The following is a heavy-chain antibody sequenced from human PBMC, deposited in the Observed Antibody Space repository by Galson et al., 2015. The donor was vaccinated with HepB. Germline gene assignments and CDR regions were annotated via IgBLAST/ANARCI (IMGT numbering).Heavy chain of an antibody. V-gene: IGHV1-18*01. Sequence: SVKVSCKASGYTFRTFGINWVRQAPGQGLEWMGWISAYNGNTNYAQKLQGRVTMTTDTSTSTAYMELRSLRSDDTAVCYCARDRIAVAGPYYYGMDVWGQGTTVTVSS. J-gene: IGHJ6*02. CDR2: ISAYNGNT. CDR3: ARDRIAVAGPYYYGMDV. D-gene: IGHD6-19*01. CDR1: GYTFRTFG.